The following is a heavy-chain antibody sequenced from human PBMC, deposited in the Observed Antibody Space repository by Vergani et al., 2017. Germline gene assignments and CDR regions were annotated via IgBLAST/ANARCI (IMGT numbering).Heavy chain of an antibody. CDR1: GFTFSSYG. J-gene: IGHJ6*02. Sequence: QVQLVESGGGVVQPGRSLRLSCAASGFTFSSYGMHWVRQAPGKGLEWVAVISYDGSNKYYADSVKGRFTSSRDNSKNTLYRQMNSLRAEDTAVYYCAKDLRIPIVVVVAALDVWGQGTTVTVSS. CDR3: AKDLRIPIVVVVAALDV. D-gene: IGHD2-15*01. CDR2: ISYDGSNK. V-gene: IGHV3-30*18.